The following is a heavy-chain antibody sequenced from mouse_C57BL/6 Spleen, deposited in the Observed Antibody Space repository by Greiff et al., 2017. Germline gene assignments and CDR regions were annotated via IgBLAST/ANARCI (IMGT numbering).Heavy chain of an antibody. CDR2: ISSGGSYT. Sequence: DVHLVESGGDLVKPGGSLKLSCAASGFTFSSYGMSWVRQTPDKRLEWVATISSGGSYTYYPDSVKGRFTISRDNAKNTLYLQMSSLKSEDTAMYYCARRGFITTVVAKDFDYWGQGTTLTVSS. D-gene: IGHD1-1*01. V-gene: IGHV5-6*01. CDR1: GFTFSSYG. J-gene: IGHJ2*01. CDR3: ARRGFITTVVAKDFDY.